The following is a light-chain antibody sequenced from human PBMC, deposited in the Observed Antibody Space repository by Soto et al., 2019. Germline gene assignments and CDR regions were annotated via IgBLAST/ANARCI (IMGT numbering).Light chain of an antibody. CDR2: DAS. V-gene: IGKV3-20*01. J-gene: IGKJ3*01. CDR1: QSVSSSY. Sequence: EIVLTQSPGTLSLSPGEGATLSCRASQSVSSSYLAWYQQKPGQAPRLLIYDASSRATGIPDRFSGSGSGTDFTLTSSRLEPEDFAVYYCQQYGSSPPITFGPGTKVDIK. CDR3: QQYGSSPPIT.